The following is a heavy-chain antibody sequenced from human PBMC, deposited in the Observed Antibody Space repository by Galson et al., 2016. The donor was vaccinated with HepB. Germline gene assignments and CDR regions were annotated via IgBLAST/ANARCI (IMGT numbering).Heavy chain of an antibody. CDR3: ARGQSGTYFNERYHFDS. Sequence: SVKVSCKASGDNFLNTAFNWVRQAPGQGLEWMGCIIPVFGRANYAQKFQGRVTITADKFASTVYMELRSLRSDDTAVFYCARGQSGTYFNERYHFDSWGQGTLVTVSS. J-gene: IGHJ4*02. V-gene: IGHV1-69*06. CDR1: GDNFLNTA. D-gene: IGHD3-10*01. CDR2: IIPVFGRA.